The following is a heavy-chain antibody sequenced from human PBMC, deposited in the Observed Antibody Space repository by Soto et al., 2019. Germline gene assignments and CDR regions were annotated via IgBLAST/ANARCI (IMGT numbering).Heavy chain of an antibody. V-gene: IGHV4-30-2*01. Sequence: SETLSLTCAVSGGPISSGGYSWSWIRQPPGKGLEWIGYIYHSGSTYYNPSLKSRVTISVDRSKNQFSLKLSSVTAADTAVYYCAGSMITFGGVIAPWGQGTLVTVSS. CDR1: GGPISSGGYS. D-gene: IGHD3-16*01. J-gene: IGHJ5*02. CDR3: AGSMITFGGVIAP. CDR2: IYHSGST.